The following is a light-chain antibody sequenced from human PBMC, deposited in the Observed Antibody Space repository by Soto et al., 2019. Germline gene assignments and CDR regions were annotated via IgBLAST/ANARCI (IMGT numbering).Light chain of an antibody. J-gene: IGLJ1*01. V-gene: IGLV2-14*01. Sequence: QSVLTQPASVSGSPGQSITISYTGTSSDVGGYNSVSWYQQLPGKVPKLIISEVSNRPSGVSPRFSGSKSGNTASLTISGLQAEDEADYFCSSYTSSTTPFVFGSGTKLTVL. CDR3: SSYTSSTTPFV. CDR2: EVS. CDR1: SSDVGGYNS.